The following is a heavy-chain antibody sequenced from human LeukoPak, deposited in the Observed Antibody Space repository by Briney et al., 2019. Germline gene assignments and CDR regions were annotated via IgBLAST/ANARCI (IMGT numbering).Heavy chain of an antibody. CDR2: IQYEGSNK. CDR1: GFTFSSYG. D-gene: IGHD6-6*01. CDR3: AKTRLQLVGYYFDY. Sequence: GGSLRLSCAASGFTFSSYGMHWVRQAPGKGLEWVAFIQYEGSNKYYADSVKGRFTISRDNSQNTLYLQMNSLRAEDTAVYYCAKTRLQLVGYYFDYWGQGTLVTVSS. J-gene: IGHJ4*02. V-gene: IGHV3-30*02.